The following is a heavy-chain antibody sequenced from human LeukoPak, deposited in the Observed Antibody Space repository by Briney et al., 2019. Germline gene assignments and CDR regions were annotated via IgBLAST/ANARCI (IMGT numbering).Heavy chain of an antibody. V-gene: IGHV3-74*01. CDR1: GFTLSSYS. J-gene: IGHJ4*02. CDR2: VNSDGSGT. D-gene: IGHD3-16*01. CDR3: VCLGLGGLSLD. Sequence: GGSLRLSCAASGFTLSSYSMHWVRQAPGKGLVWVSHVNSDGSGTDYADSVKGRFTISRDNAKNTLYLQMNSLRVEDTAVYYCVCLGLGGLSLDWGQGTLVTVSS.